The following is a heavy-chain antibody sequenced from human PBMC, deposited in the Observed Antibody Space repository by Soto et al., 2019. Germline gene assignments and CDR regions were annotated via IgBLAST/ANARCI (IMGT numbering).Heavy chain of an antibody. CDR2: MNPNSGNT. D-gene: IGHD6-19*01. CDR1: GYSFTSYW. V-gene: IGHV1-8*02. Sequence: GESLKISCKGSGYSFTSYWIGWARQATGQGLEWMGWMNPNSGNTGYAQKFQGRVTMTRNTSISTAYMELSSLRSEDTAVYYCARSIAVAGTSGFSDYWGQGTLVTVSS. J-gene: IGHJ4*02. CDR3: ARSIAVAGTSGFSDY.